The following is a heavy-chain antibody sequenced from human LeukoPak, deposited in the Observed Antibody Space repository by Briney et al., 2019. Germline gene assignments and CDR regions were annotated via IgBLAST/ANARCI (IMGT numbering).Heavy chain of an antibody. CDR2: ISSSSSTI. Sequence: PGGSLRLSCAASGFPFSSYSMNWVRQAPGKGLEWVSYISSSSSTIYYADSVKGRFTISRDNAKNSLYLQMNSLRAEDTAVYYCAREASGYLFDYWGQGTLVTVSS. CDR3: AREASGYLFDY. J-gene: IGHJ4*02. CDR1: GFPFSSYS. D-gene: IGHD3-22*01. V-gene: IGHV3-48*01.